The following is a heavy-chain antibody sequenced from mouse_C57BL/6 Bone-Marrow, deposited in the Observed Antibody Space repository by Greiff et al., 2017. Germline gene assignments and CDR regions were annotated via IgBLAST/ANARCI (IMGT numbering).Heavy chain of an antibody. J-gene: IGHJ4*01. D-gene: IGHD1-1*01. CDR3: ARCASYYGSSYYAMDY. V-gene: IGHV1-19*01. CDR1: GYTFTDYY. Sequence: EVQLQQSGPVLVKPGASVKMSCKASGYTFTDYYMNWVKQSHGKSLEWIGVINPYNGGTSYNQKFKGKATLTVDKSSSTAYMELNSLTSEDSAVYYCARCASYYGSSYYAMDYWGQGTSVTVPS. CDR2: INPYNGGT.